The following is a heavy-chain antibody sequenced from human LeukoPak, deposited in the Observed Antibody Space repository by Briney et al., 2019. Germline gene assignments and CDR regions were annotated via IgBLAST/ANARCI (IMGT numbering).Heavy chain of an antibody. V-gene: IGHV4-59*08. J-gene: IGHJ6*03. CDR1: GDSISSYY. Sequence: PSETLSLTCTVSGDSISSYYWNWIRQPPGKGLEWIGHISYSGSTNYNPSLKSRLTISVDTSKNQFSLKLSSVTAADTAIYYCARTPPIEPYYYVDVWGTGTTVTVSS. CDR2: ISYSGST. D-gene: IGHD2-15*01. CDR3: ARTPPIEPYYYVDV.